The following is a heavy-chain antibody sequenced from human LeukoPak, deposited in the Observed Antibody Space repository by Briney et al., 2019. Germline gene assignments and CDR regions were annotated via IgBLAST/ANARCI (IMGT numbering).Heavy chain of an antibody. CDR2: IIPIFGTA. J-gene: IGHJ5*02. CDR1: GGTFSSYA. D-gene: IGHD3-22*01. Sequence: APVKVSCKXSGGTFSSYAISWVRQAPGQGLEWMGVIIPIFGTANYAQKFQGRVTITTDESTSTAYMELSSLRSEDTAVYYCARDADPYYYYDSSGYYPNWFDPWGQGTLVTVSS. V-gene: IGHV1-69*05. CDR3: ARDADPYYYYDSSGYYPNWFDP.